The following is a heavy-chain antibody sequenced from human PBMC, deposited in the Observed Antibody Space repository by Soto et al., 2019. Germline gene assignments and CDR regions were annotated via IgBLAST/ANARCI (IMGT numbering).Heavy chain of an antibody. D-gene: IGHD3-16*01. Sequence: QVQLVQSGDEVKKPGASVKVSCKASGYIFVNYGIAWVRQAPRQGLEWMGWISPYTGNTHSASKVQGRLTMPTDTSTSTAYMDLGSLTSDDTAVYYCVMVDNYVTPSPQDVWGQGTTVTVSS. CDR3: VMVDNYVTPSPQDV. CDR2: ISPYTGNT. V-gene: IGHV1-18*01. J-gene: IGHJ6*02. CDR1: GYIFVNYG.